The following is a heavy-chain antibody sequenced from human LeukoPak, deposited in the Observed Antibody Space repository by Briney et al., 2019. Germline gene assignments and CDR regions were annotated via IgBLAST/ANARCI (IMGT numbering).Heavy chain of an antibody. J-gene: IGHJ4*02. CDR2: ISWNSGSI. CDR3: ARSLSHWELPTNY. D-gene: IGHD1-26*01. V-gene: IGHV3-9*01. CDR1: GFTFDDYA. Sequence: GGSLRLSCAASGFTFDDYAMHRVRQAPGKGLEWVSGISWNSGSIGYADSVKGRFTVSRDNAKNSVFLQMNSLRDDDTAVYYCARSLSHWELPTNYWGQGTLVTVSS.